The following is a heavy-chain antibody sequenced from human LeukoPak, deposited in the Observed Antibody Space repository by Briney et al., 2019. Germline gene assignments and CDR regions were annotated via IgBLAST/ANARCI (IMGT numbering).Heavy chain of an antibody. J-gene: IGHJ6*02. Sequence: GGSLRLACAASGFSLSDSWTGWVSQARGRGMGGVANINKDGSVKDYVDSVKGRFTISRDNAKNSLYLQMDSLRAEDTAVYYCATYTNWVAGDVWGQGTTVSVSS. D-gene: IGHD7-27*01. CDR3: ATYTNWVAGDV. V-gene: IGHV3-7*01. CDR1: GFSLSDSW. CDR2: INKDGSVK.